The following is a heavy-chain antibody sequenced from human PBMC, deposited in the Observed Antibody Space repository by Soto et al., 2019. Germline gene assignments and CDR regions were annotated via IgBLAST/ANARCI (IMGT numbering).Heavy chain of an antibody. V-gene: IGHV1-69*06. J-gene: IGHJ4*02. D-gene: IGHD5-12*01. Sequence: ASVKVSCKTSGDIFSGYSISWVRQAPGQGLEWMGGIIPIFGTTNYAQGFHGRVTITADKSTSTVYMELYSLKSEDTAVYYCARDLGSGYDPGDYWGQGTLVTVSS. CDR2: IIPIFGTT. CDR1: GDIFSGYS. CDR3: ARDLGSGYDPGDY.